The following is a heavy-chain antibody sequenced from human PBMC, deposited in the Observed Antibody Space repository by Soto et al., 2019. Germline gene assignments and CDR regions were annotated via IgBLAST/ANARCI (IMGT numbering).Heavy chain of an antibody. CDR2: IYYSGST. V-gene: IGHV4-59*01. D-gene: IGHD3-3*02. Sequence: SETLSLTCTVSNGSISSYYWSWIRQPPGKGLEWIGYIYYSGSTNYNPSLKSRVTISVDTSKNQFSLKLNSVTAADTAVYYCARTLESFNWFDPWGQGTLVTVSS. J-gene: IGHJ5*02. CDR3: ARTLESFNWFDP. CDR1: NGSISSYY.